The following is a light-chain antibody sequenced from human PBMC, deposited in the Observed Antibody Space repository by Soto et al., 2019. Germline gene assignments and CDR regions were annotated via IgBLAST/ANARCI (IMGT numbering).Light chain of an antibody. Sequence: EIVLTQSPDTLSLSPGEGASLSCRASQSVHTFLAWYQQKPGQPPRLLIYGASTRATGVPARFSGSGSGTDFTLTISSLEPEDFSVYYCHQRSNWPPDTCGQGTRL. CDR2: GAS. J-gene: IGKJ5*01. CDR3: HQRSNWPPDT. V-gene: IGKV3-11*01. CDR1: QSVHTF.